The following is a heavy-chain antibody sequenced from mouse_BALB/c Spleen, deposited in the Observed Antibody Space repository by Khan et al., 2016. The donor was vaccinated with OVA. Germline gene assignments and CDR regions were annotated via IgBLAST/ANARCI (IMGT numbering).Heavy chain of an antibody. Sequence: EVELVESGGGLVQPGGSLRLSCATSGFTFTDYYISWVRQPPGKSLEWLGFIRNKAKDYTTEYSAPVEGRFTISRDNSQSIVYLHMNTLRSEDSATYYCARETVVDVYWYLDVWGAGTTVTVSS. D-gene: IGHD1-1*01. CDR3: ARETVVDVYWYLDV. CDR2: IRNKAKDYTT. V-gene: IGHV7-3*02. CDR1: GFTFTDYY. J-gene: IGHJ1*01.